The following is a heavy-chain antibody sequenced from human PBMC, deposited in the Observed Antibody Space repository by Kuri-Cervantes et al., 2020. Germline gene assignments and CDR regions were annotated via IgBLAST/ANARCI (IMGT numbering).Heavy chain of an antibody. Sequence: LSLTCAASGFTFSSYSMDWVRQAPGKGLEWVSYISSSSSTIYYVDSVKGRFTISRDNAKNSLYLQMNSLRAEDTAVYYCVGGFGDLRWFDPWGQGTLVTVSS. CDR1: GFTFSSYS. CDR2: ISSSSSTI. CDR3: VGGFGDLRWFDP. J-gene: IGHJ5*02. D-gene: IGHD3-10*01. V-gene: IGHV3-48*04.